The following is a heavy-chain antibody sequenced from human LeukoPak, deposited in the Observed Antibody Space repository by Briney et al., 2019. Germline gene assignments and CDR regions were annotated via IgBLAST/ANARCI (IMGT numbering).Heavy chain of an antibody. J-gene: IGHJ4*02. CDR3: AKDVNVGGDYFDY. Sequence: GGSLGLSCAASGFTFRNYGMHWVRLAPGEGLEWVAFIRYDGSIKYYVDSVKGRFTVSRDNSKNTLYLQMNSLRAEDTAVYYCAKDVNVGGDYFDYWGQGTLVTVSS. CDR1: GFTFRNYG. CDR2: IRYDGSIK. D-gene: IGHD3-10*01. V-gene: IGHV3-30*02.